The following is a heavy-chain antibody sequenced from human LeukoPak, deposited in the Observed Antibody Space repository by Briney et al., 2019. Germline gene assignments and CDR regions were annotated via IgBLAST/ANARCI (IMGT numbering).Heavy chain of an antibody. V-gene: IGHV3-11*01. D-gene: IGHD2-15*01. J-gene: IGHJ5*02. Sequence: GESMRLSCAPSGFTFRDYYMSWIRQAPGEGLEWVSYISSSGSTIYYADSVKGRFTNSRDNAKNSLYLQMNSLRAEDTAVYYCARVLYCSGGSCSDPWFDPWGQGTLVTVSS. CDR3: ARVLYCSGGSCSDPWFDP. CDR2: ISSSGSTI. CDR1: GFTFRDYY.